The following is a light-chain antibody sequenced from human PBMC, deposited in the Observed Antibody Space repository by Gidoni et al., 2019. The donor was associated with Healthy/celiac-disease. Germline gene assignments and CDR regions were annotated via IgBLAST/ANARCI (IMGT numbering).Light chain of an antibody. CDR2: GTS. CDR1: QSVSSDF. J-gene: IGKJ1*01. CDR3: QQYGNSPRT. Sequence: EIVLTQSPGTLSLSPGERATLSCRASQSVSSDFLAWYQQRPGQAPRLLIYGTSSRATGIPDRFSGGGSGTDFTLTISGLEPEDFAVYYCQQYGNSPRTFGQGTKVEI. V-gene: IGKV3-20*01.